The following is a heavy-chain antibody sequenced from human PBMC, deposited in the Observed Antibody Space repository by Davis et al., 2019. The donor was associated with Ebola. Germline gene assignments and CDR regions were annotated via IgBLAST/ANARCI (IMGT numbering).Heavy chain of an antibody. D-gene: IGHD2-8*02. CDR3: AKGGGYCTGGVCYTLDY. CDR1: GFTFSSYS. CDR2: ISSSGDST. J-gene: IGHJ4*02. V-gene: IGHV3-23*01. Sequence: GESLKISCAASGFTFSSYSMNWVRQAPGKGLEWVSGISSSGDSTYYADSVKGRFTISRDNSKNTLYLQMNSLRAEDTAVYYCAKGGGYCTGGVCYTLDYWGQGTLVTVSS.